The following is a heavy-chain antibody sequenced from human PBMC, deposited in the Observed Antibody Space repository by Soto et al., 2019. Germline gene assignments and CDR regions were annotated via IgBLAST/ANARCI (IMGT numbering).Heavy chain of an antibody. CDR2: IKYSGTT. Sequence: SETLSLTCTVSGGSISSSRCHWGWIRQPPGKGLEWIASIKYSGTTFYNPSLKSRVTISVDTSKNQFSLKLSSVTAADTAVYYCARGRIVLVPAAKYNWFDPWGQGTLVTVSS. CDR3: ARGRIVLVPAAKYNWFDP. V-gene: IGHV4-39*07. J-gene: IGHJ5*02. CDR1: GGSISSSRCH. D-gene: IGHD2-2*01.